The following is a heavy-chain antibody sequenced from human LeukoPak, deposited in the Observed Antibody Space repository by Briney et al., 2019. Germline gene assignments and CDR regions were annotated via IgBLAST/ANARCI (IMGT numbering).Heavy chain of an antibody. CDR1: HVSISTYY. V-gene: IGHV4-59*04. D-gene: IGHD4-23*01. CDR2: IYYSGST. CDR3: ARRPVGGHNWFDP. Sequence: SSETLSLTCTVSHVSISTYYWSWIRQPPGKGLEWIGNIYYSGSTYYNPSLKSRVTISVDTSKNQFSLKLSSVTAADTALYYCARRPVGGHNWFDPWGQGTLVTVSS. J-gene: IGHJ5*02.